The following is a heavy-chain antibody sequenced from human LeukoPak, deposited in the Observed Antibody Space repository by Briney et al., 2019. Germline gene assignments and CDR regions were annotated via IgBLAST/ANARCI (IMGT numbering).Heavy chain of an antibody. CDR2: ISACNGNT. CDR3: ARDLIAVRPGWFDP. J-gene: IGHJ5*02. CDR1: GYTFTTYG. D-gene: IGHD6-6*01. Sequence: ASVKVSCKASGYTFTTYGISWVRQAPGQRLEWMGWISACNGNTNYAQQFQDRVTMSTDTSMSTAYMELRSLRSDDTAVYYCARDLIAVRPGWFDPWGQGSLVTVSS. V-gene: IGHV1-18*01.